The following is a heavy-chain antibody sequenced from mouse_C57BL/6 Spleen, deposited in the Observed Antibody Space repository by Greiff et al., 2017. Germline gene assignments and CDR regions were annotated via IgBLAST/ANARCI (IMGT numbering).Heavy chain of an antibody. Sequence: VQLQQSGAELVRPGSSVKMSCKTSGYTFTSYGINWVKQRPGQGLEWIGYIYIGNGYTEYNEKFKGKATLTSDTSSSTAYMQLSSLTSEDSSIDCWARNYYGSSPRWYFDVWGTGTTVTVSS. CDR1: GYTFTSYG. CDR3: ARNYYGSSPRWYFDV. J-gene: IGHJ1*03. D-gene: IGHD1-1*01. CDR2: IYIGNGYT. V-gene: IGHV1-58*01.